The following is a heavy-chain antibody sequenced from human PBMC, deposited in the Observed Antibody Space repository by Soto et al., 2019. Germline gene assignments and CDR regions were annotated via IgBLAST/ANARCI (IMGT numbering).Heavy chain of an antibody. CDR2: IYYSGST. V-gene: IGHV4-30-4*01. CDR1: GGSISSGDYY. CDR3: ARDRAYYGSGSYYNSYGMDV. Sequence: SETLSLTCTVSGGSISSGDYYWSWIRQPPGKGLEWIGYIYYSGSTYYNPSLKSRVTISVDTSKNQFSLKLSSVTAADTAVYYCARDRAYYGSGSYYNSYGMDVWGQGTTVTVSS. J-gene: IGHJ6*02. D-gene: IGHD3-10*01.